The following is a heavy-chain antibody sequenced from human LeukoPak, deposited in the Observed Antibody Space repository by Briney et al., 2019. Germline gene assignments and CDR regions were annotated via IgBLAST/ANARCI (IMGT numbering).Heavy chain of an antibody. J-gene: IGHJ3*02. D-gene: IGHD2-15*01. CDR1: GFTFSSYE. Sequence: GGSLRLSCAASGFTFSSYEMSWVRQAPGKGLEWVSYISSSGSTIYYADFENRRFTISRDSAKHSLYLQMNSLRSEDTAVCYCARDCAGGSCYGPYDAFDIWGQGTMVTVSS. V-gene: IGHV3-48*03. CDR2: ISSSGSTI. CDR3: ARDCAGGSCYGPYDAFDI.